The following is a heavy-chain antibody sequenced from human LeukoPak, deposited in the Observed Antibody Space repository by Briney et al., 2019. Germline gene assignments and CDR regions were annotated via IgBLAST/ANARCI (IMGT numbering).Heavy chain of an antibody. CDR2: IWYDGSNK. J-gene: IGHJ3*02. D-gene: IGHD3-22*01. CDR1: GFTFSSYG. CDR3: ARAEGYYDSSGNDAFDI. Sequence: PGGSLRLSCVASGFTFSSYGMHWVRQAPGKGLEWVAVIWYDGSNKYYADYVKGRFTISRDNSKNTLYLQMNSLRAEDTAVYYCARAEGYYDSSGNDAFDIWGQGTMVTVSS. V-gene: IGHV3-33*08.